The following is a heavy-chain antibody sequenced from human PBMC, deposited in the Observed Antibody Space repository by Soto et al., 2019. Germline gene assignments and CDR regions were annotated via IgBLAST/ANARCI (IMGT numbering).Heavy chain of an antibody. V-gene: IGHV4-39*07. Sequence: SETLSLTCTVSGGSISSSSYYWGCIRQPPGKGLEWIGSIYYSGSTYYNPSLKSRVTISVDTSKNQFSLKLSSVTAADTAVYYCARDPISPTVTTSGYYGMDVWGQGTTVTVSS. CDR3: ARDPISPTVTTSGYYGMDV. CDR1: GGSISSSSYY. J-gene: IGHJ6*02. D-gene: IGHD4-17*01. CDR2: IYYSGST.